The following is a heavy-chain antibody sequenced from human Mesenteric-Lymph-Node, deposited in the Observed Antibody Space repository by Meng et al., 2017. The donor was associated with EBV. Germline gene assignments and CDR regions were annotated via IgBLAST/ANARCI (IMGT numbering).Heavy chain of an antibody. Sequence: QVQLGESGAGVKKPVASVIVACKAAGYSFSNYYIYWVRQAPGQGLEWMGIIDPSGGSASYAQKFQGRVTVTRDTSTTTVYMEVSSLRSEDTAVYFCARHPYDDSNAYSLDYWGQGTLVTVSS. J-gene: IGHJ4*02. CDR3: ARHPYDDSNAYSLDY. D-gene: IGHD5-18*01. V-gene: IGHV1-46*01. CDR2: IDPSGGSA. CDR1: GYSFSNYY.